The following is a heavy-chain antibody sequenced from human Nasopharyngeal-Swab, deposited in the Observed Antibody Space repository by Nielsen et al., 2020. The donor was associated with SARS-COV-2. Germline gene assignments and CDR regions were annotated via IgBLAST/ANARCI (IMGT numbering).Heavy chain of an antibody. V-gene: IGHV4-39*01. D-gene: IGHD6-13*01. CDR3: ASPSGYSSSRYRADWFDP. J-gene: IGHJ5*02. Sequence: WIRQPPGKGLEWIGSIYYSGSTYYNPSLKSRVTISVDTSKNQFSLKLSSVTAADTAVYYCASPSGYSSSRYRADWFDPWGQGTLVTVSS. CDR2: IYYSGST.